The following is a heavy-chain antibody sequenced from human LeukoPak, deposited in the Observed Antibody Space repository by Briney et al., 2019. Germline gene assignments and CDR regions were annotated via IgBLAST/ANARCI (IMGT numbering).Heavy chain of an antibody. CDR1: GFTVSNKF. D-gene: IGHD2-15*01. Sequence: GGSLRLSCAASGFTVSNKFMTWIRQAPGKGLEWVAVISYDEGNTYYAVSVKGRFIISRDNSKNTLYLQTNSLRAEDTAVYYCARGRGCSGAICYRGLDVWGQGTTVTVSS. CDR2: ISYDEGNT. V-gene: IGHV3-30-3*01. J-gene: IGHJ6*02. CDR3: ARGRGCSGAICYRGLDV.